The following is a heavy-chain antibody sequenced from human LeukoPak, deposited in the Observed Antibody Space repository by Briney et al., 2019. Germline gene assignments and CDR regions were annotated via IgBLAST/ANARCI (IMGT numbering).Heavy chain of an antibody. D-gene: IGHD5-24*01. CDR2: IKQDGSEK. Sequence: GGSLRLSCTASRFTFSAYWMTWVRQAPGKGLEWVANIKQDGSEKYYVDSVKGRFTISRDNAKSSLYLQMNSLRAEDTAVYYCARDTRPVEMATVDYWGPGTLVTVSS. V-gene: IGHV3-7*01. J-gene: IGHJ4*02. CDR3: ARDTRPVEMATVDY. CDR1: RFTFSAYW.